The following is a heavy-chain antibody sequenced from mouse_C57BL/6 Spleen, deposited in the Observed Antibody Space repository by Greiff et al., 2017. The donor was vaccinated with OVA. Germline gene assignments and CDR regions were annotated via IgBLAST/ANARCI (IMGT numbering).Heavy chain of an antibody. J-gene: IGHJ1*03. CDR2: IDPSDSET. Sequence: QVQLQQPGAELVRPGSSVKLSCKASGYTFTSYWMHWVKQRPIQGLEWIGNIDPSDSETHYNQQFKDKATLTVDKSSSTAYIHLCSLTSEDSAVYYCAIDITTVVATWYFDVWGTGTTVTVSS. V-gene: IGHV1-52*01. CDR3: AIDITTVVATWYFDV. CDR1: GYTFTSYW. D-gene: IGHD1-1*01.